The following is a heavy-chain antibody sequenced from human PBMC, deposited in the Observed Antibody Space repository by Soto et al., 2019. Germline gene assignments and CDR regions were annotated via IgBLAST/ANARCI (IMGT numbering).Heavy chain of an antibody. Sequence: EVQLLGSGGGLVQPGGSLRLSCAASGFTFSNYAMTWVRQAPGKGLEWVSVISDSGGSTYYADSVKGRFTISRDISKNTLYLQMNSLRAEDTAVYYCAKVGRVHQDFDYWGQGTLVTVSS. D-gene: IGHD3-10*01. J-gene: IGHJ4*02. CDR1: GFTFSNYA. CDR3: AKVGRVHQDFDY. V-gene: IGHV3-23*01. CDR2: ISDSGGST.